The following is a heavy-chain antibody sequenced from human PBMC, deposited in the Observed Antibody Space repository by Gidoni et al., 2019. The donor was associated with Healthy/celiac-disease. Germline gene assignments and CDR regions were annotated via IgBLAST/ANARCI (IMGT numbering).Heavy chain of an antibody. D-gene: IGHD3-3*01. CDR1: GGTFSSSA. J-gene: IGHJ6*02. CDR3: ARGSGYSEEVYYYGMDV. V-gene: IGHV1-69*06. CDR2: IIPIFGTA. Sequence: QVQLVQSGAEVKKPGSSVKVSCKASGGTFSSSAISWVRQAPGQGLEWMGGIIPIFGTANYAQKFQGRVTITADKSTSTAYMELSSLRSEDTAVYYCARGSGYSEEVYYYGMDVWGQGTTVTVSS.